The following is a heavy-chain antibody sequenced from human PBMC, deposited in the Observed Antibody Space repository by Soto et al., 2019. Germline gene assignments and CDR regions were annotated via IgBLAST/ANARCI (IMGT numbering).Heavy chain of an antibody. J-gene: IGHJ4*02. CDR3: TAGSPFNY. Sequence: GGSLRLSCAASGFTFNTAWLTWVRQAPGKGLEWVGRIKGKPDGGATDYAALVEGRFMISRDDSQNTVFLQMNSLKTDDTAVYYCTAGSPFNYWGQGTLVTVSS. V-gene: IGHV3-15*01. CDR2: IKGKPDGGAT. CDR1: GFTFNTAW.